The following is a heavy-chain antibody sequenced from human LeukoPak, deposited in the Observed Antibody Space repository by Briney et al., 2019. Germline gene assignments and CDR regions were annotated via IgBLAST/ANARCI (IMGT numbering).Heavy chain of an antibody. CDR3: AKDRCSNGVGCYYYYMDV. J-gene: IGHJ6*03. Sequence: GGSLRLSCAASGFTFRTYPMHWVRQAPGKGLEWVAVISYDGNNKYYADSVKGRFSISRDSSKNILYLQMNSLRAEDTAVYYCAKDRCSNGVGCYYYYMDVWGKGTTVTISS. CDR1: GFTFRTYP. V-gene: IGHV3-30*04. D-gene: IGHD2-8*01. CDR2: ISYDGNNK.